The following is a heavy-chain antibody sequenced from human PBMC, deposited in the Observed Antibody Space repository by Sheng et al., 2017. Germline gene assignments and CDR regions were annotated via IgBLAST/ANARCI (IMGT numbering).Heavy chain of an antibody. CDR1: GYSISSGYY. Sequence: QVQLQESGPGLVKPSETLSLTCTVSGYSISSGYYWGWIRQPPGKGLEWIGTIYHSGSTYYNPSLKSRVTISVDTSKNQFSLKLSSLTAADTAVYYCARGRDGSGSYHPPLGYXGQGTLVTVSS. J-gene: IGHJ4*02. CDR3: ARGRDGSGSYHPPLGY. CDR2: IYHSGST. V-gene: IGHV4-38-2*02. D-gene: IGHD3-10*01.